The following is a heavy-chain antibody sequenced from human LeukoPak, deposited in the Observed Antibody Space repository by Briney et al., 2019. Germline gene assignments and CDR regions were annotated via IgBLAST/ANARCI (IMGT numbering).Heavy chain of an antibody. CDR2: IKSKTDGGTT. Sequence: GGSLRLSCAASGFIFSNAWMSWVRQAPGKGLECVGRIKSKTDGGTTDYAAPVKGRFTISRDDSKNTLYLQMNSLKTEDTAVYYCTTDPSGSYYPYFDYWGQGTLVTVSS. D-gene: IGHD1-26*01. CDR3: TTDPSGSYYPYFDY. V-gene: IGHV3-15*01. CDR1: GFIFSNAW. J-gene: IGHJ4*02.